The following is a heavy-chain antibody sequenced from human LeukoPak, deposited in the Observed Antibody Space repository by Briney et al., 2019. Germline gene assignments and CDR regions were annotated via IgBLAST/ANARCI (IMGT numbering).Heavy chain of an antibody. CDR2: INHSGST. CDR3: ARRQSLNSSGYYAHDY. V-gene: IGHV4-34*01. D-gene: IGHD3-22*01. Sequence: PSETLSLTCAVYGGSFSGYYWSWIRQPPGKGLEWIGEINHSGSTNYNPSLKSRVTISVDTSKNQFFLKLSSVTAADTAVYYCARRQSLNSSGYYAHDYWGQGTLVTVSS. J-gene: IGHJ4*02. CDR1: GGSFSGYY.